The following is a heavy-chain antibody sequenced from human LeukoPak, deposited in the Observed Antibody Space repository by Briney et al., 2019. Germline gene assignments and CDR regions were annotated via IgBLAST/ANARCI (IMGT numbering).Heavy chain of an antibody. J-gene: IGHJ4*02. D-gene: IGHD3-10*01. V-gene: IGHV6-1*01. Sequence: SQTLSLTCAISGDSASSNSATWNWIRQSPSRGLEWLGRTYYRSQWDNDYAVSVKSRITINPDTSKNQFSLQLKSVTPEDTAVYYCARNYYAPGSYYSHFDYWGQGTLVTVSS. CDR1: GDSASSNSAT. CDR2: TYYRSQWDN. CDR3: ARNYYAPGSYYSHFDY.